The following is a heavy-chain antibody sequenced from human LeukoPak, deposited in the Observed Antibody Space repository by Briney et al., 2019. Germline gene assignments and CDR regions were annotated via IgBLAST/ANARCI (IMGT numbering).Heavy chain of an antibody. CDR1: GFTFSTYG. Sequence: PGGSLRLSCAASGFTFSTYGMSWVRQAPGKGLEWVSGISGSGGSTYYADSVKGRFTISRDNSKNTLYLQMNSLRAEDTAVYYCAKSRGVAGFDYWGQGTLVTVSS. D-gene: IGHD6-19*01. CDR3: AKSRGVAGFDY. J-gene: IGHJ4*02. V-gene: IGHV3-23*01. CDR2: ISGSGGST.